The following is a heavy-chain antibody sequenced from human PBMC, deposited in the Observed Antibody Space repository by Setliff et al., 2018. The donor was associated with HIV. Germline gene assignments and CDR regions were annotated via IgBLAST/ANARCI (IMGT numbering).Heavy chain of an antibody. D-gene: IGHD3-22*01. CDR3: ARDGYYYDSSAFFEGYHYYYMDV. V-gene: IGHV1-69*13. CDR1: GDTFSSYA. CDR2: IIPIFGTT. Sequence: GASVKVSCKASGDTFSSYAISWVRQAPGQGLEWMGGIIPIFGTTNYAQKFQGRVTITADESTGTAYLELSSLRSEDTAVYYCARDGYYYDSSAFFEGYHYYYMDVWGKGTTVTVSS. J-gene: IGHJ6*03.